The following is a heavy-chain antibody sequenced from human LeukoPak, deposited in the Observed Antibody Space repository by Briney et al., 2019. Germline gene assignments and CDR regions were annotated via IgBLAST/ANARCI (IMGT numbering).Heavy chain of an antibody. Sequence: SETLSLTCTVSGGSISNYYWSWVRQPPGKGLEWIGYIYYSGSTTYNPSLKSRVTISVDTSKNQFSLKLNAVTAADTAVYYCARRTYFDLWGRGTLVTVSP. CDR1: GGSISNYY. CDR3: ARRTYFDL. V-gene: IGHV4-59*08. J-gene: IGHJ2*01. CDR2: IYYSGST.